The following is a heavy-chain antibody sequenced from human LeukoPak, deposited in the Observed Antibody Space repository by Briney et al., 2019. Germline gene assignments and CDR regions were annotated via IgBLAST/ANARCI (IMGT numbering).Heavy chain of an antibody. V-gene: IGHV3-21*01. CDR2: ISSSSSYI. J-gene: IGHJ2*01. CDR3: AIGNVVVPAAWYFDL. Sequence: PGGSLRLSCAASGFTFSSYSMNWVRQAPGKGLEWVSSISSSSSYIYYADSVKGRFTISRDNAKNSLYLQMNSLRAEDTAVYYCAIGNVVVPAAWYFDLWGRGTLVTVSS. CDR1: GFTFSSYS. D-gene: IGHD2-2*01.